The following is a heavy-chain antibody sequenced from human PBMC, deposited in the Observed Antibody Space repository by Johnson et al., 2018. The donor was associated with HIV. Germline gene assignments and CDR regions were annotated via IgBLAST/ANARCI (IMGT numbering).Heavy chain of an antibody. J-gene: IGHJ3*02. Sequence: QVRLVESGGGLVQPGRSLRLSCAASGFTFSNYGMAWVRQAPGKGLEWVAVISFAGMKKHYADSVRGRFTISRDNSKNTLYLQMNSLRDEDTAVYYCATGVGAKTLTDAFDIWGQGTMVTVSS. CDR3: ATGVGAKTLTDAFDI. D-gene: IGHD1-26*01. V-gene: IGHV3-30*03. CDR2: ISFAGMKK. CDR1: GFTFSNYG.